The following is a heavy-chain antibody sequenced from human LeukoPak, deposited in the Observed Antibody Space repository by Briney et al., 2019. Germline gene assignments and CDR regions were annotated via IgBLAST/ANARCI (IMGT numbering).Heavy chain of an antibody. D-gene: IGHD2-21*02. J-gene: IGHJ5*02. V-gene: IGHV4-30-2*01. CDR2: IYHSGST. Sequence: SRTLSPTCAVSGGSISSGGYSWSWIRQPPGKGLEWIGYIYHSGSTYYNPSLKSRVTISVDRSKNQFSLKLSSVTAADTAVYYCARGGDPNWFDPWGQGTLVTVSS. CDR3: ARGGDPNWFDP. CDR1: GGSISSGGYS.